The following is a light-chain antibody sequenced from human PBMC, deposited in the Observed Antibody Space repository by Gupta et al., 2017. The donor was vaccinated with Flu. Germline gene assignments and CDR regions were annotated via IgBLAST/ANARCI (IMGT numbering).Light chain of an antibody. CDR1: QRITSW. J-gene: IGKJ2*01. V-gene: IGKV1-12*01. Sequence: IQMTQSPSSVSASVGDRVTITCRASQRITSWLAWYQQKPGKAPNLLIFGSSSLQGGVPSRFSGSGSGTDFTLTISSLQPEDFATYYCQPANSFPPPFGQGTKVEIK. CDR3: QPANSFPPP. CDR2: GSS.